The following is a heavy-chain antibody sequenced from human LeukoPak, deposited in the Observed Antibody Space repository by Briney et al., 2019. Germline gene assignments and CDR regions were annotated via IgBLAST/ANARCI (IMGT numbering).Heavy chain of an antibody. CDR3: ARVPAYCGGDCYFA. CDR2: IYYSGST. V-gene: IGHV4-59*01. J-gene: IGHJ3*01. D-gene: IGHD2-21*02. CDR1: GGSISSYY. Sequence: PSETLSLTCTVSGGSISSYYWSWIRQPPGKGLEWFGYIYYSGSTNYNPSLKSRVTISVDTSKNQFSLKLSSVTAADTAVYYCARVPAYCGGDCYFAWGQGTMVTVSS.